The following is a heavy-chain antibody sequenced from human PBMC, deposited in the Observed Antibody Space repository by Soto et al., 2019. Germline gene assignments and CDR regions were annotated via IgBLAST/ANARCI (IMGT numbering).Heavy chain of an antibody. D-gene: IGHD5-12*01. CDR1: GFTVSSNY. CDR3: ARGRLGVATDVFDV. Sequence: GGSLRLSCAASGFTVSSNYMGWVRQAPGKGLEYVSVTYSGGITYYADSVKGKFTISRDNSKNTVYLQMNSLTVEDTALYYCARGRLGVATDVFDVWGQGTMVTVSS. V-gene: IGHV3-66*01. CDR2: TYSGGIT. J-gene: IGHJ3*01.